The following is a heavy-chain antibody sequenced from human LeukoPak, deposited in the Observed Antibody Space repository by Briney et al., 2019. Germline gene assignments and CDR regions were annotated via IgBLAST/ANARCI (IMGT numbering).Heavy chain of an antibody. Sequence: SETLSLTCAVYGGSFSGYYWSWIRQPPGKGLEWIGEINHSGSTNYNPSLKSRVTISVDTSKNQFSLKLSSVTAADTAVYYCARDTSYGPVSDAFDIWGQGTRVTVSS. V-gene: IGHV4-34*01. CDR3: ARDTSYGPVSDAFDI. D-gene: IGHD5-18*01. J-gene: IGHJ3*02. CDR1: GGSFSGYY. CDR2: INHSGST.